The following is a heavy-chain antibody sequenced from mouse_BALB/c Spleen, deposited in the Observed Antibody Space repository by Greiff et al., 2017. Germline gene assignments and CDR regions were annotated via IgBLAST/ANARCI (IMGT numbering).Heavy chain of an antibody. CDR1: GFSLTSYG. J-gene: IGHJ3*01. Sequence: VKLMESGPGLVAPSQSLSITCTVSGFSLTSYGVHWVRQPPGKGLEWLGVIWAGGSTNYNSALMSRLSISKDNSKSQVFLKMNSLQTDDTAMYYWARDREYGNRDGFAYWGQGTLVTVSA. D-gene: IGHD2-10*02. CDR3: ARDREYGNRDGFAY. V-gene: IGHV2-9*02. CDR2: IWAGGST.